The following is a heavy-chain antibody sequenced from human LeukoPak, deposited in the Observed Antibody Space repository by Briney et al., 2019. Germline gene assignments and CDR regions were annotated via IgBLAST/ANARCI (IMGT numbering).Heavy chain of an antibody. D-gene: IGHD4-17*01. J-gene: IGHJ4*02. Sequence: SETLSLTCTVSGGSISSYYWSWIRQHPGKGLEWIGYFYYSGSTYYNPSLKSRVTISVDTSKNQFSLKLSSVTAADTAVYHCARQHDYGDPYYFDYWGQGTLVTVSS. V-gene: IGHV4-59*06. CDR3: ARQHDYGDPYYFDY. CDR2: FYYSGST. CDR1: GGSISSYY.